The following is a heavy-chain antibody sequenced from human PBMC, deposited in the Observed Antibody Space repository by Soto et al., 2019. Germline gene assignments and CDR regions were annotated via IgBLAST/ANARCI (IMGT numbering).Heavy chain of an antibody. CDR3: ARDVSPGGIVLVPGPGNAFDI. D-gene: IGHD2-2*01. V-gene: IGHV1-3*01. CDR2: INAGNGNT. CDR1: GYTFSSYA. J-gene: IGHJ3*02. Sequence: ASVKVSCKASGYTFSSYAIHWVRQAPGQGLEWIGWINAGNGNTKYSQKFQGRVTITADESTSTAYMELSSLRSEDTAVYYCARDVSPGGIVLVPGPGNAFDIWGQGTMVTVSS.